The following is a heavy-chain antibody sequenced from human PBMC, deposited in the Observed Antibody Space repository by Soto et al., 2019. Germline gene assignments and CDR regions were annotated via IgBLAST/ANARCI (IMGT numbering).Heavy chain of an antibody. CDR2: IWYDEDKI. J-gene: IGHJ4*02. V-gene: IGHV3-33*01. D-gene: IGHD4-17*01. CDR1: GFIFSSYV. Sequence: GGSLRLSCEASGFIFSSYVMHWVRQAPGKGLEWVALIWYDEDKIYYADSVKGRFTISRDNSKNMLYLQMSSLRAEDTAVYYCARDLDYGADYWGQGTLVTVSS. CDR3: ARDLDYGADY.